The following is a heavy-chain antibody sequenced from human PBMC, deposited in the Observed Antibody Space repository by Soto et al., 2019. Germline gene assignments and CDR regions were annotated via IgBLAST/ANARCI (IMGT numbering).Heavy chain of an antibody. CDR2: VSRSSTYI. Sequence: EVQLVESGGGLVKPGGSLRLSCAASGFTFSGHTINWVRQAPGKGLEWVSSVSRSSTYIYYADSVKGRFTVSRDNAEKSLYQQMNSLRAEDTAIYYCARCMGFDGSGYAFFDSWGQGTLVTVSS. CDR1: GFTFSGHT. D-gene: IGHD3-10*01. V-gene: IGHV3-21*01. CDR3: ARCMGFDGSGYAFFDS. J-gene: IGHJ4*02.